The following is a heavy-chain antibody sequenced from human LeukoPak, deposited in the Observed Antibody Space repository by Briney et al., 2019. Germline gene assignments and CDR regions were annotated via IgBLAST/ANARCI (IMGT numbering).Heavy chain of an antibody. D-gene: IGHD3-16*01. CDR2: VDPEDGET. CDR3: ATPLAIGGAFDI. Sequence: GASVKASCKASGYTFTDYYMHCVQQAPGKGLEWMGRVDPEDGETIYAEKFQGRVTITADTSTDTAYMELSSLRSEDTAVYYCATPLAIGGAFDIWGQGTIVTVSS. J-gene: IGHJ3*02. V-gene: IGHV1-69-2*01. CDR1: GYTFTDYY.